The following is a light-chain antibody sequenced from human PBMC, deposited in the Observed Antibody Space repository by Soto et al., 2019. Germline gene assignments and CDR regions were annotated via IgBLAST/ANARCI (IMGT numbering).Light chain of an antibody. CDR2: DVT. CDR3: SSYTSSSTPYV. V-gene: IGLV2-14*04. J-gene: IGLJ1*01. CDR1: SSDVGGYNY. Sequence: TGTSSDVGGYNYVSWYQQHPVKAPKLMIYDVTNRPSGVSDRFSGSKSGNTASLTISGLKAEDEADYYCSSYTSSSTPYVFGTGTKVNVL.